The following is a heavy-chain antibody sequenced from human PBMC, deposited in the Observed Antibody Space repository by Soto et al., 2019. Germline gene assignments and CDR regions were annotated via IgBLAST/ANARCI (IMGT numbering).Heavy chain of an antibody. CDR2: IIPIFGTA. D-gene: IGHD2-2*01. J-gene: IGHJ6*02. CDR3: AGNQQSHYYNGMDV. Sequence: QVQLVQSGAEVKKPGSSVKVSCKASAGTFSSYAISWVRQAPGQGLEWMGGIIPIFGTANYAQKFQGRVTMTADESTSTAYMELSSLRSEDTAVYYCAGNQQSHYYNGMDVWGQGTTITVSS. CDR1: AGTFSSYA. V-gene: IGHV1-69*12.